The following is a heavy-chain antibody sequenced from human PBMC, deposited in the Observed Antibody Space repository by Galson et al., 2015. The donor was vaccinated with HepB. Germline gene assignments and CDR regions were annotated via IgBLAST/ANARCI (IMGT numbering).Heavy chain of an antibody. D-gene: IGHD3-10*01. CDR2: ISYDGSNK. CDR3: ARSLRGGCFDY. V-gene: IGHV3-30-3*01. CDR1: GFTFSSYA. J-gene: IGHJ4*02. Sequence: SLRLSCAASGFTFSSYAMHWVRQAPGKGLEWVAVISYDGSNKYYADSVKGRFTISRDNSKNTLYLQMNSLRAEDTAVYYCARSLRGGCFDYWGQGTLVTVSS.